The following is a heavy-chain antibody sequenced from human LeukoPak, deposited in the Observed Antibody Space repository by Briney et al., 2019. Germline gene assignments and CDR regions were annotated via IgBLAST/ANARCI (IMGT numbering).Heavy chain of an antibody. CDR2: IYYSGST. J-gene: IGHJ5*02. CDR3: ARAPTPDGDWFDP. CDR1: GGSISSGGYY. D-gene: IGHD3-10*01. V-gene: IGHV4-61*08. Sequence: SQTLSLTCTVSGGSISSGGYYWSWIRQPPGKGLEWIGYIYYSGSTNYNPSLKSRVTISVDTSKNQFSLKLSSVTAADTAVYYCARAPTPDGDWFDPWGQGTLVTVSS.